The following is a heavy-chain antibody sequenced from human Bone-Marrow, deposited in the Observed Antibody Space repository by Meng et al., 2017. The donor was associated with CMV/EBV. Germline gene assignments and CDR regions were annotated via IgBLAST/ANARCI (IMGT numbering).Heavy chain of an antibody. D-gene: IGHD3-22*01. V-gene: IGHV3-23*01. Sequence: GESLKISWSASGFTFSSYAMTWVRQSPVKGLEWVSAISGSGGSTYYADSVKGRFTISRDNSKKTLYLQMNSLRVEDTAIYYCAKNYYDNSGYIDYWGQRTLVTVSS. J-gene: IGHJ4*02. CDR2: ISGSGGST. CDR3: AKNYYDNSGYIDY. CDR1: GFTFSSYA.